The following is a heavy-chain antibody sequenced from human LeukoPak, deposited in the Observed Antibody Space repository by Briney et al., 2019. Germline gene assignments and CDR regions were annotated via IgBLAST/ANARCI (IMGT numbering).Heavy chain of an antibody. CDR2: ISSSSSYI. CDR1: GFTFSSYS. CDR3: ARLGGDYFDY. J-gene: IGHJ4*02. D-gene: IGHD1-26*01. V-gene: IGHV3-21*01. Sequence: PGGSLRLXCAASGFTFSSYSMNWVRQAPGKGLEWVSSISSSSSYIYYADSVKGRFTISRDNAKNSLYLQMNSLRAEDTAVYYCARLGGDYFDYWGQGTLVTVSS.